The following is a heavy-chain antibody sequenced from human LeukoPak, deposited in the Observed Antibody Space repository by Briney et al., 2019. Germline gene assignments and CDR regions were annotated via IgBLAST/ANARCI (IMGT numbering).Heavy chain of an antibody. Sequence: PSETLSLTCTVSGYSISSGYYWGWIRQPPGKGLEWIGSIYHSGSTYYNPSLKSRVTISVDTSKNQFSLKLNFVTAADTAVYYCARDRGGYTYSHDYWGQGTLVTVSS. CDR2: IYHSGST. D-gene: IGHD5-18*01. CDR3: ARDRGGYTYSHDY. CDR1: GYSISSGYY. V-gene: IGHV4-38-2*02. J-gene: IGHJ4*02.